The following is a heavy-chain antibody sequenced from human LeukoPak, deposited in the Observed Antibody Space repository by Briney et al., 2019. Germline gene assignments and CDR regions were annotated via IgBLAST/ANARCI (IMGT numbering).Heavy chain of an antibody. Sequence: PGRSLRLSCAASGFTFSSYWMHWVRQAPGKGLVWVSRINSDGSSTSYADSVKGRFTIPRDNAKNTLYLQMNSLRAEDTAVYYCAKDAPYSSSWYHGYWGQGTLVTVSS. CDR2: INSDGSST. D-gene: IGHD6-13*01. J-gene: IGHJ4*02. CDR3: AKDAPYSSSWYHGY. CDR1: GFTFSSYW. V-gene: IGHV3-74*01.